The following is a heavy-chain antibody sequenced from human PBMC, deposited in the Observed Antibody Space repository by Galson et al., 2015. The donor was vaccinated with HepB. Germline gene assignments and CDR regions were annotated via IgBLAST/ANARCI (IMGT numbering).Heavy chain of an antibody. D-gene: IGHD4-17*01. J-gene: IGHJ4*02. Sequence: SLRLSCAASGFTFSSFGMHWVRQAPGKGLEWVAVIWYDGSNKYYADSVKGRFTISRDNSKNTLYLQMNSLRAEGTAVYYCARSGRGPYDYGDPFSYWGQGTLVTVSS. CDR1: GFTFSSFG. V-gene: IGHV3-33*01. CDR3: ARSGRGPYDYGDPFSY. CDR2: IWYDGSNK.